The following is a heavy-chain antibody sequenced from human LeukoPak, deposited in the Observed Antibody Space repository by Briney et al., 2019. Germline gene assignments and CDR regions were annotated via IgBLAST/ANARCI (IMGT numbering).Heavy chain of an antibody. D-gene: IGHD3-16*01. V-gene: IGHV3-21*01. CDR1: GFTFSSYG. Sequence: PGGSLRLSCAASGFTFSSYGMNWLRQAPGKGLEWVSSISSGSSYIYYADSVTGRFTISRDNAKNSLFLQMNSLRAEDTAVYYCARGGSNDDWGQGTLVTVSS. CDR2: ISSGSSYI. J-gene: IGHJ4*02. CDR3: ARGGSNDD.